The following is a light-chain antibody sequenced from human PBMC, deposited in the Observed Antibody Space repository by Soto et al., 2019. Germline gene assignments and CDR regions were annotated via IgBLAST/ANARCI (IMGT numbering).Light chain of an antibody. Sequence: DIVLTQSPGTLSLSPGERATLSCRTSQAILNHYLAWFQQKPGQAPRLLIYLASNRAAGIPDRFSGSGSGTDFTLTISRLEPEDFAVYYCQHFGTPPWTFGQGTKVDIK. CDR3: QHFGTPPWT. J-gene: IGKJ1*01. V-gene: IGKV3-20*01. CDR1: QAILNHY. CDR2: LAS.